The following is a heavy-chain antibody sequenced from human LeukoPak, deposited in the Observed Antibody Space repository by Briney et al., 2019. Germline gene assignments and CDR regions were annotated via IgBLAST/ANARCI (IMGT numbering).Heavy chain of an antibody. CDR2: ISFSGGST. CDR1: GFTFSNYE. V-gene: IGHV3-23*01. Sequence: GGSLRLSCAASGFTFSNYEMSWVRQAPGKGLEWVSTISFSGGSTFYTDSVKGRFTISRDNFKKTGYVQMHSLRVEDTAVYYCATPRIDYWGQGTLVSVSS. D-gene: IGHD1-14*01. J-gene: IGHJ4*02. CDR3: ATPRIDY.